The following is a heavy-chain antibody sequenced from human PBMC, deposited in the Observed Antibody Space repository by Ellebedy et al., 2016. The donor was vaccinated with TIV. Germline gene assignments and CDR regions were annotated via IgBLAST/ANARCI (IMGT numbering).Heavy chain of an antibody. Sequence: MPSETLSLTCAVSGGSISSYNWWSWVRQPPGKGLEWIGEIYQTGSTNYNPSLGSRVAISVDKSKNHFSLKLSSVTAADTAIYYCARVRWISGWRGGGRQHFDSWGQGTLVTVSS. CDR3: ARVRWISGWRGGGRQHFDS. D-gene: IGHD6-19*01. CDR1: GGSISSYNW. V-gene: IGHV4-4*02. J-gene: IGHJ4*02. CDR2: IYQTGST.